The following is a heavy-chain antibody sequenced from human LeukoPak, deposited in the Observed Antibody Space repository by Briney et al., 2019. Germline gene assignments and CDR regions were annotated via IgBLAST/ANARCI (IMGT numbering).Heavy chain of an antibody. CDR2: IKSNTDSGTT. CDR1: GSTFSNAW. J-gene: IGHJ3*02. V-gene: IGHV3-15*01. CDR3: TKGSGGYYRDAFDI. Sequence: GGSLRLSCAASGSTFSNAWMSWVRQAPGKGLEWVGRIKSNTDSGTTDYAAPVKGRFTISRDDSKNTLYLQMDSLKTEDTALYYCTKGSGGYYRDAFDIWGQGTMVTVSS. D-gene: IGHD1-26*01.